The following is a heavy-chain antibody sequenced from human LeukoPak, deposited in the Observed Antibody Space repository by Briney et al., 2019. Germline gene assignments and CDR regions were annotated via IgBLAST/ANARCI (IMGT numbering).Heavy chain of an antibody. J-gene: IGHJ4*02. D-gene: IGHD5-18*01. Sequence: SQTLSPTCTVSGGSISSGGYYWSWIRQHPGKGLEWIGYTYYSGSTYYNPSLKSRVTISVDTSKNQFSLKLSSVTAADTAVYYCAREAMVLNRSFDYWGQGTLVTVSS. CDR1: GGSISSGGYY. V-gene: IGHV4-31*03. CDR2: TYYSGST. CDR3: AREAMVLNRSFDY.